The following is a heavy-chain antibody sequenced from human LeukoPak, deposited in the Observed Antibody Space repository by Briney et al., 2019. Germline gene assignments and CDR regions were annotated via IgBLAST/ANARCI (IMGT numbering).Heavy chain of an antibody. Sequence: SGTLSLTCAVSGGSISSSNWWSWVRPPPGEGLEWIGEIYHSGSTNHNPSLKSRVTISVDKSKNQSSLKLSTVTAADTAVYYCAREMDDILTRYFDYWGQGTLVTVSS. J-gene: IGHJ4*02. CDR1: GGSISSSNW. CDR2: IYHSGST. V-gene: IGHV4-4*02. CDR3: AREMDDILTRYFDY. D-gene: IGHD3-9*01.